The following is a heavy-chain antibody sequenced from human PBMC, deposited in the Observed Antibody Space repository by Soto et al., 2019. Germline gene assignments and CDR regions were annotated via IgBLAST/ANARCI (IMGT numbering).Heavy chain of an antibody. V-gene: IGHV4-59*01. J-gene: IGHJ4*02. Sequence: AETLSLTCTVSGGYISSYYWGWIRQPPGKGLEWIGYIYYSGSTNYNPSLKSRVSITVDTSKNQFSLKLGSVTAADTAVYYCAIRYGGNFYYWGQGTLFTFSS. CDR2: IYYSGST. D-gene: IGHD4-17*01. CDR3: AIRYGGNFYY. CDR1: GGYISSYY.